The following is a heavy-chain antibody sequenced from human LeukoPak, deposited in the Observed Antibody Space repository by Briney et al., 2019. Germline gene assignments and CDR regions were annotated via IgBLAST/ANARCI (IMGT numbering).Heavy chain of an antibody. D-gene: IGHD6-6*01. J-gene: IGHJ6*03. CDR1: GYTFTSYD. V-gene: IGHV1-8*01. Sequence: PAASVKVSCKASGYTFTSYDINWVRQAPGQGLEWMGWMNPNSGNTGYAQKFQGRVTMTRNTSISTAYMELSSLRSEDTAVYYWARGRQARRGTYYYYYMDVWGKGTTVTVSS. CDR2: MNPNSGNT. CDR3: ARGRQARRGTYYYYYMDV.